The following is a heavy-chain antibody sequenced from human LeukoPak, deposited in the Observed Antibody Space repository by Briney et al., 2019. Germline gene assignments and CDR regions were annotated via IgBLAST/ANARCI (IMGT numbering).Heavy chain of an antibody. CDR3: ARRIAGRLVNDAFDI. V-gene: IGHV1-2*02. CDR1: GYTFIGYY. J-gene: IGHJ3*02. Sequence: ASVKVSCKASGYTFIGYYVHWMRQAPGQGLEWMGWINPNSGGTNYAQKFQDRVTMTRDTSISTAYMDLSRLRSDDTAVYYCARRIAGRLVNDAFDIWGQGTMVTVSS. D-gene: IGHD6-6*01. CDR2: INPNSGGT.